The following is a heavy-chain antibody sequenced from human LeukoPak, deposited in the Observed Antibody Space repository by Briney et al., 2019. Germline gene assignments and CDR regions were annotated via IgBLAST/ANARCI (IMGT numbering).Heavy chain of an antibody. J-gene: IGHJ4*02. V-gene: IGHV3-23*01. CDR1: GFTFSRFE. D-gene: IGHD2-21*01. Sequence: PGGFLRLSCVTSGFTFSRFEMTWVRQPPGKGLEWVASFDGNADGTYYADSVKGRCTISRDNSKNTLYLQMNSLRAEDTAIYYCAKPRMIGLGWSQFDYWGQGSLVTVSS. CDR2: FDGNADGT. CDR3: AKPRMIGLGWSQFDY.